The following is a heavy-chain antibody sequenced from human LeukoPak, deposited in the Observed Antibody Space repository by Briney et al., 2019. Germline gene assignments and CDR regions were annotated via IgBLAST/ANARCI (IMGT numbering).Heavy chain of an antibody. Sequence: PSETLSLTCAVSGDSISNHIYYWDWIRQTPGKGLEWIGAVYYTGNAYYNPSLKSRVTISVDTSDNRFSLHLSSANAADTAIYYCARLRALSGHRGAFDIWGQGTLVTVSS. J-gene: IGHJ3*02. CDR1: GDSISNHIYY. CDR3: ARLRALSGHRGAFDI. V-gene: IGHV4-39*01. CDR2: VYYTGNA. D-gene: IGHD5/OR15-5a*01.